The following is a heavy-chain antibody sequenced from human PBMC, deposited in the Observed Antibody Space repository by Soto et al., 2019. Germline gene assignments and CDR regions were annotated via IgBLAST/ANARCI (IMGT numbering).Heavy chain of an antibody. J-gene: IGHJ5*02. D-gene: IGHD1-1*01. Sequence: PGESLKISCKGSGYSFTSNWIAWVRQMPGKGLEWMGIINAADSQTKYSPSFQGQVTLSVDKSITTTYLQWSSLKDSDSAMYYCARDVRDDGTTFRRLDPWGQGTLVTVSS. CDR2: INAADSQT. CDR1: GYSFTSNW. CDR3: ARDVRDDGTTFRRLDP. V-gene: IGHV5-51*01.